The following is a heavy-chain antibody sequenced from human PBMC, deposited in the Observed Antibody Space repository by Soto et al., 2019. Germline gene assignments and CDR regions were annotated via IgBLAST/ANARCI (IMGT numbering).Heavy chain of an antibody. V-gene: IGHV3-48*01. CDR1: GFTFSSYS. CDR2: ISSSSSTI. J-gene: IGHJ6*03. D-gene: IGHD3-9*01. CDR3: AREGHGSLRYFDSLYYYYYMDV. Sequence: GGSLRLSCAASGFTFSSYSMNWVRQAPGKGLEWVSYISSSSSTIYYADSVKGRFTISRDNAKNSLYLQMNSLRAEDTAVYYCAREGHGSLRYFDSLYYYYYMDVWGKGTTVTVSS.